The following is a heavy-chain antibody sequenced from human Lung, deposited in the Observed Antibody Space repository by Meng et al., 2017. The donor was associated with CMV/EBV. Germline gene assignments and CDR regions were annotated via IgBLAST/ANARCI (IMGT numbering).Heavy chain of an antibody. CDR1: GGSISISNW. CDR3: ARVVTALWGYYFDY. J-gene: IGHJ4*02. Sequence: VQLQESGPGLGKPPGPLSLTCAVSGGSISISNWWSWVRQPPGKGLEWIGEIYHSGSTNYNPSLKSRVTISVDKSKNQFSLKLSSVTAADTAVYYCARVVTALWGYYFDYWGQGTLVTVSS. CDR2: IYHSGST. D-gene: IGHD2-21*02. V-gene: IGHV4-4*03.